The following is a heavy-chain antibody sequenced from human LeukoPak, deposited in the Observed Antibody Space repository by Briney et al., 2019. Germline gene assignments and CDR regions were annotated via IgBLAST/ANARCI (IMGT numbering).Heavy chain of an antibody. J-gene: IGHJ6*02. CDR1: GFTFSSYA. CDR3: AKDYSGLLLDYYGMDV. Sequence: GGSLRLSCAASGFTFSSYAMSWVRQAPGKGLEWVSAISGSGGSTYYADSVKGRFTISRDNPKNTLYLQMNSLRAEDTAVYYCAKDYSGLLLDYYGMDVWGQGTTVTASS. D-gene: IGHD2-21*02. CDR2: ISGSGGST. V-gene: IGHV3-23*01.